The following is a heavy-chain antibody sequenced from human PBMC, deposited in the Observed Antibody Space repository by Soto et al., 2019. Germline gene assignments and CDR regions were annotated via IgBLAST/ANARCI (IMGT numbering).Heavy chain of an antibody. CDR1: GFTFSGHW. J-gene: IGHJ4*02. CDR3: ARGDLVRGIDY. CDR2: IDTDGRDT. V-gene: IGHV3-74*01. D-gene: IGHD3-10*01. Sequence: EVQLVESGGDLVQPGGSLRLSCAASGFTFSGHWMHWVRQTPGKGLVWVSHIDTDGRDTNYADSVKGRFTISRDNAKNTLYLHVNSLRAEDTAVYYCARGDLVRGIDYWGQGTLVTVSS.